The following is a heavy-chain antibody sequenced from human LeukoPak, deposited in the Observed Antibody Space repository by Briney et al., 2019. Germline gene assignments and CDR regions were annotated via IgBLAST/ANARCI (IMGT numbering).Heavy chain of an antibody. V-gene: IGHV4-31*03. CDR2: IYYSGST. Sequence: SETLSLTCTVSGGSISSGGYYWSWIRQHPGKGLEWIGYIYYSGSTYYNPSLKSRVTISVDTSKNQFSLKLSSVTAADTAVYYCARGLGELSDFDYWGQGTMVTVSS. J-gene: IGHJ4*02. D-gene: IGHD3-10*01. CDR3: ARGLGELSDFDY. CDR1: GGSISSGGYY.